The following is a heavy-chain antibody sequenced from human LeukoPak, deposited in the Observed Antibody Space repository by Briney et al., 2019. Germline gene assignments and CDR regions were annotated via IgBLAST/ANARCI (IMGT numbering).Heavy chain of an antibody. Sequence: ASVKVSCKASGYTFTGYYMHWVRQAPGQGLEWMGWINPNSGGTNYAQKFQGWVTMTRDTSISTAYMELSRLRSDDTAVYYCARGRASSGFPGWYFDLWGRGTLVTVSS. J-gene: IGHJ2*01. CDR1: GYTFTGYY. V-gene: IGHV1-2*04. CDR2: INPNSGGT. CDR3: ARGRASSGFPGWYFDL. D-gene: IGHD3-22*01.